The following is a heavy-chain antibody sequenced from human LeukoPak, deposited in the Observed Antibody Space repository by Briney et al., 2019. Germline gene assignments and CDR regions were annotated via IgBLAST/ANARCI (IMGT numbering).Heavy chain of an antibody. Sequence: GGSLRLFCAASGFTFSSYGMHWVRQAPGKGLEWVSVIYSGGSTYYADSVKGRFTISRDNSKNMLYLQMNSLRAEDTAVYYCASTTYGDYGWFDPWGQGTLVTVSS. D-gene: IGHD4-17*01. CDR1: GFTFSSYG. V-gene: IGHV3-53*01. CDR3: ASTTYGDYGWFDP. J-gene: IGHJ5*02. CDR2: IYSGGST.